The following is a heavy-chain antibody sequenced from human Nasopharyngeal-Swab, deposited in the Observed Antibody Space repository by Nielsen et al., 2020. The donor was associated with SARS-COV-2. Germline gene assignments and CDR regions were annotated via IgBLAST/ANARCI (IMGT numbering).Heavy chain of an antibody. CDR3: AREVRGYAYGTRSFDI. D-gene: IGHD5-18*01. V-gene: IGHV4-4*07. CDR2: IYFSGST. J-gene: IGHJ3*02. CDR1: GGSINNYY. Sequence: SETLSLTCSVSGGSINNYYWSWIRQPAGKGLEWIGRIYFSGSTNYNPSLKSRVTISVDTSKKQFSLKLSSVTAADTAVYYCAREVRGYAYGTRSFDIWGQGTMVTVSS.